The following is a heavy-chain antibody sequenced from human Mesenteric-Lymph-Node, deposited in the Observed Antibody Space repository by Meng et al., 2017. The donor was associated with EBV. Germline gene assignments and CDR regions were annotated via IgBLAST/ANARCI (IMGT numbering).Heavy chain of an antibody. D-gene: IGHD2-15*01. V-gene: IGHV4-59*01. CDR3: ARDLLCSGGSCYGY. CDR2: IYYSGST. J-gene: IGHJ4*02. CDR1: GGSISSYY. Sequence: QVQRKEAGPGLVKPSETLSLTCTVSGGSISSYYWSWIRQPPGKGLEWIGYIYYSGSTNYNPSLKSRVTISVDTSKNQFSLKLSSVTAADTAVYYCARDLLCSGGSCYGYWGQGTLVTVSS.